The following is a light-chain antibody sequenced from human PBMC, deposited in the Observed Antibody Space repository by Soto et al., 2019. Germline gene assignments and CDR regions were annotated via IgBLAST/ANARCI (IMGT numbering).Light chain of an antibody. CDR3: QQFDNLPLT. CDR2: DAS. Sequence: DLQMTQSPSSLSASVGDRVTITCQASQDISNYLNWYQQKPGKAPKILIYDASVLEAGVPSRFSGAGSGTHFTLTISSLQAEDVATYYFQQFDNLPLTFGGGTKVEIK. J-gene: IGKJ4*01. CDR1: QDISNY. V-gene: IGKV1-33*01.